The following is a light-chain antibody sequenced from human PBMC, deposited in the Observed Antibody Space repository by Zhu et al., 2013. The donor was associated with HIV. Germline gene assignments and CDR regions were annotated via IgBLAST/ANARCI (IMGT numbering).Light chain of an antibody. CDR1: TSDVGNYNL. Sequence: QSALTQPASVSGSPGQSITISCAGTTSDVGNYNLVSWFQQHPGKAPKLIIYEVSHRPSGVSSRFSGSKSGNTASLTISGLQAEDEADYYCSSYTSSTTVVFGGGTKLTVL. V-gene: IGLV2-14*02. J-gene: IGLJ2*01. CDR3: SSYTSSTTVV. CDR2: EVS.